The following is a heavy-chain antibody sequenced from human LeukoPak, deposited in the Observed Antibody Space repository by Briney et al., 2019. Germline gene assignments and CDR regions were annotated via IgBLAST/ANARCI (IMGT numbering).Heavy chain of an antibody. CDR2: IWYDGSNK. CDR3: AKDNGVGAFDY. CDR1: GFTFSSYG. V-gene: IGHV3-33*06. Sequence: GRSLRLSCAASGFTFSSYGMHWVRQAPGKGLEWVAVIWYDGSNKYYADSVKGRFTISRDNSENTLYLQMNSLRAEDTAVYYCAKDNGVGAFDYWGQGTLVTVSS. J-gene: IGHJ4*02. D-gene: IGHD1-26*01.